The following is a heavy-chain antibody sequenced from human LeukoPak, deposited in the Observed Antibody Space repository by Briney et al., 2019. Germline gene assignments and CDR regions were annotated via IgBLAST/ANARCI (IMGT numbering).Heavy chain of an antibody. CDR3: ARQDEGGYVWGSYRPDNGIDY. J-gene: IGHJ4*02. D-gene: IGHD3-16*02. V-gene: IGHV4-39*01. CDR2: IYYSGST. CDR1: GGSISSSSYY. Sequence: PSETLSLTCTVSGGSISSSSYYWGWIRQPPGKGLEWIGSIYYSGSTYYNPSLKSRVTISVDTSKNQFSLKLSSVTAADTAVYYCARQDEGGYVWGSYRPDNGIDYWGQGTLVTVSS.